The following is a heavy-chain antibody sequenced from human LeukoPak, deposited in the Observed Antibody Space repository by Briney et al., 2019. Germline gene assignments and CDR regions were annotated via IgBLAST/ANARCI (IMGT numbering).Heavy chain of an antibody. J-gene: IGHJ4*02. Sequence: SSETLSLTCAVYGGSFSNYYWNWIRQPPGKGLEWIGEINPSGSTNYNPSLKSRVTISVDTSKNQFSLKLSSVTAADTAVYYCARGQGWARWSGYPSPYYFDYWGQGTLVTVSS. CDR3: ARGQGWARWSGYPSPYYFDY. CDR2: INPSGST. D-gene: IGHD3-3*01. V-gene: IGHV4-34*01. CDR1: GGSFSNYY.